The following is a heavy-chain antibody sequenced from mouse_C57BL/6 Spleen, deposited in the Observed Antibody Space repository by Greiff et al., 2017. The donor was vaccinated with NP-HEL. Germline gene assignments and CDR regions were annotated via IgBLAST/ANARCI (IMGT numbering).Heavy chain of an antibody. Sequence: EVKVVESGGGLVKPGGSLKLSCAASGFTFSSYAMSWVRQTPEKRLEWVATISDGGSYTYYPDNVKGRFTISRDNAKNNLYLQMSHLKSEDTAMYYCARDGAGSYLYYYAMDYWGQGTSVTVSS. CDR3: ARDGAGSYLYYYAMDY. CDR2: ISDGGSYT. D-gene: IGHD1-1*02. CDR1: GFTFSSYA. J-gene: IGHJ4*01. V-gene: IGHV5-4*01.